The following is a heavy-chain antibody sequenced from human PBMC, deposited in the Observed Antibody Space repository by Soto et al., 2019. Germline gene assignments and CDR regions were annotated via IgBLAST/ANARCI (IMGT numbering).Heavy chain of an antibody. CDR3: ARGCSRGRSLLWFGEGDYYYMDV. J-gene: IGHJ6*03. V-gene: IGHV4-34*01. D-gene: IGHD3-10*01. CDR1: GGSFSGYY. CDR2: INHSGST. Sequence: QVQLQQWGAGLLKPSETLSLTRAVYGGSFSGYYWSWIRQPPGKGLEWIGEINHSGSTNYNPSLKSRVTISVDTSKNQFSLKLSSVTAADTAVYYCARGCSRGRSLLWFGEGDYYYMDVWGKGTTVTVSS.